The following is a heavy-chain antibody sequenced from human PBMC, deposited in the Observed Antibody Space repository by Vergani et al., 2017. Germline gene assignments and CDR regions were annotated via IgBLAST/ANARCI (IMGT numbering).Heavy chain of an antibody. CDR3: ARRRPAAIRGWFDP. Sequence: QVQLQESGPGLVKPSETLSLTCTVSGGSISSSSYYWGWIRQPPGKGLEWIGSIYYSGSTNYNPSLKSRVTISVDTSKTQFSLKLSSVTAADTAVYYCARRRPAAIRGWFDPWGQGTLVTVSS. J-gene: IGHJ5*02. CDR2: IYYSGST. V-gene: IGHV4-39*07. CDR1: GGSISSSSYY. D-gene: IGHD2-2*02.